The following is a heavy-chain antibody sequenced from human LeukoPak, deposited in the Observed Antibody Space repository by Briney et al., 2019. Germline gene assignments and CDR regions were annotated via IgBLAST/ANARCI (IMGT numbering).Heavy chain of an antibody. D-gene: IGHD2/OR15-2a*01. CDR1: GFTFSAYW. CDR3: ARDFYDGFALDY. J-gene: IGHJ4*02. V-gene: IGHV3-7*01. Sequence: GGSLRLSCAASGFTFSAYWMSWVRQAPGKGLEWVANIKQDGSEKYYADSVKGRFTISRDNSKNTLYLQMNSLRAEDTGVYYCARDFYDGFALDYWGQGTLVTVSS. CDR2: IKQDGSEK.